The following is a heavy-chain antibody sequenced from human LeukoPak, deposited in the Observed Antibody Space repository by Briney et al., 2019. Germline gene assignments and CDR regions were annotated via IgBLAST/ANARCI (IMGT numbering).Heavy chain of an antibody. CDR3: AKVYLGDSSGYYSGGDYFDY. Sequence: GGSLRLSCAASGFTFSSYAMHWVRQAPGKGLEWVAVISYDGSNKYYADSVKGRFTISRDNSKNTLYLQMNSLRAEDTAVYYCAKVYLGDSSGYYSGGDYFDYWGQGTLVTVSS. D-gene: IGHD3-22*01. CDR1: GFTFSSYA. J-gene: IGHJ4*02. CDR2: ISYDGSNK. V-gene: IGHV3-30-3*01.